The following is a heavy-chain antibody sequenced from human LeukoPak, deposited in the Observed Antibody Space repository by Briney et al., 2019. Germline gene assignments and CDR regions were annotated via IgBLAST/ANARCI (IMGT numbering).Heavy chain of an antibody. J-gene: IGHJ4*02. D-gene: IGHD3-22*01. CDR2: IKQDGSEK. Sequence: SGGSLRLSCAASGFTFSSYWMSWVLQAPGKGLEWVANIKQDGSEKYYVDSVKGRFAISRDNAKNSLYLQMNSLRAEDTAVYYCARTFPNDRSRYWGQGTLVTVSS. CDR1: GFTFSSYW. V-gene: IGHV3-7*01. CDR3: ARTFPNDRSRY.